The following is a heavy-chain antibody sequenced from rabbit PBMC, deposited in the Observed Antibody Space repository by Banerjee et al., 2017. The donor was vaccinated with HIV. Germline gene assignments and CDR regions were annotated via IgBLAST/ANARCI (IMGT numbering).Heavy chain of an antibody. CDR3: ARCPYGGGVDYGDV. V-gene: IGHV1S45*01. D-gene: IGHD2-1*01. CDR1: GFDLNTYW. J-gene: IGHJ4*01. CDR2: INTSSGNT. Sequence: QQQLVESGGGLVKPGASLTLTCKASGFDLNTYWMCWFRQAPGKGPEWIACINTSSGNTVYATWAKGRLTISKTSWTTVTLQMTSLTAADTATYFCARCPYGGGVDYGDVWGPGTLVTVS.